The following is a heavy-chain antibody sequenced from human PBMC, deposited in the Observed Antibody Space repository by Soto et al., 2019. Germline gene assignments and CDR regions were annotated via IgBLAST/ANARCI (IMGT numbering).Heavy chain of an antibody. CDR2: INHSGST. D-gene: IGHD3-22*01. Sequence: SETLSLTCAVYGGSFSGYYWSWIRQPPGKGLEWIGEINHSGSTNYNPSLKSRVTISVDTSKNQFSLKLSSVTAADTAVYYCARVGYYDSSGFNRHYFDYWGQGTLVTVSS. CDR3: ARVGYYDSSGFNRHYFDY. CDR1: GGSFSGYY. V-gene: IGHV4-34*01. J-gene: IGHJ4*02.